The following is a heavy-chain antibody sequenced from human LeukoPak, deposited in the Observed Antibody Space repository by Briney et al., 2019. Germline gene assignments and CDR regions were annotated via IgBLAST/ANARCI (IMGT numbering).Heavy chain of an antibody. CDR2: ISGSGGGT. D-gene: IGHD6-13*01. V-gene: IGHV3-23*01. Sequence: SGGSLRLSCTASGXTFSNYALGWVRQAPGKGLEWVSLISGSGGGTYFADSVKGRFTISRDNSKNTLYLQMDGLRAEDTAIYYCAPDLRGSAWSLDDWGQGILVTVSS. CDR3: APDLRGSAWSLDD. J-gene: IGHJ4*02. CDR1: GXTFSNYA.